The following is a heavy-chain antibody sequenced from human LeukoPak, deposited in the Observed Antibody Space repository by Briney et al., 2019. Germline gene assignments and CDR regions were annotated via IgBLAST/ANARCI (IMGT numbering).Heavy chain of an antibody. CDR3: ARGGIGIAVAERAFDI. J-gene: IGHJ3*02. CDR2: IYTSGST. V-gene: IGHV4-61*02. Sequence: SETLSLTCTVSGGSISSGSYYWSWIRQPAGKGLEWIGRIYTSGSTNYNPSLKSRVTISVDTSKNQFSLKLSSVTAADTAVYYCARGGIGIAVAERAFDIWGQGTMVTVSS. D-gene: IGHD6-19*01. CDR1: GGSISSGSYY.